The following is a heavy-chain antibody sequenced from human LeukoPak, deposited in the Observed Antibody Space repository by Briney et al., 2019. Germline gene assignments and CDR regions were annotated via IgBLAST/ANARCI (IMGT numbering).Heavy chain of an antibody. J-gene: IGHJ3*02. CDR1: GFTVSSNY. CDR2: IYSGGST. D-gene: IGHD3-9*01. Sequence: PGGSLRLSCAASGFTVSSNYMSWVRQAPGKGLEWVSVIYSGGSTYYADSVKGRFTISRDNSKNTLYLQMNSLRAEDTAVYYCARKYYDILTGYYDAFDIWGQGTMVTVSS. CDR3: ARKYYDILTGYYDAFDI. V-gene: IGHV3-53*01.